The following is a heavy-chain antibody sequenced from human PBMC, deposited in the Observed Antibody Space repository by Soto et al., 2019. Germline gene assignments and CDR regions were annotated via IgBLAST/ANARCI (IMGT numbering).Heavy chain of an antibody. J-gene: IGHJ6*02. Sequence: SGPTLVNPTETLTLTCTVSGFSLTTGKMGVSWIRQPPGKALEWLAHIFSDNERSYSTSLQGRLTISKDTSGSQVVLSMTNVDPVDTATYYCARLNVASHQFYYALDVWGQGTRVTVSS. CDR1: GFSLTTGKMG. V-gene: IGHV2-26*01. D-gene: IGHD1-1*01. CDR2: IFSDNER. CDR3: ARLNVASHQFYYALDV.